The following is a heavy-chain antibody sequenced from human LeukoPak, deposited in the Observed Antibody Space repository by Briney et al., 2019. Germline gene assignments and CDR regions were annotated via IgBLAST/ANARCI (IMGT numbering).Heavy chain of an antibody. J-gene: IGHJ6*02. V-gene: IGHV4-59*11. CDR3: ARFGVDYDMDV. D-gene: IGHD3-16*01. CDR1: GGAISGRY. CDR2: IHYSGRP. Sequence: SQSLSLTCTVSGGAISGRYWTWIRQPPGKWLEWIGQIHYSGRPDYNPSLKSRVTISVDTSKNQLSLKVTSVTGADTAVYYCARFGVDYDMDVWGQGTTVTVSS.